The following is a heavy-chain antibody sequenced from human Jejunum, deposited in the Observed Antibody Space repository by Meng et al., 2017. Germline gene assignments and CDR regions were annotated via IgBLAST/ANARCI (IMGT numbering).Heavy chain of an antibody. J-gene: IGHJ4*01. CDR3: AHRRISGRHLYGGDFDY. D-gene: IGHD2-15*01. CDR2: IYWDNDK. V-gene: IGHV2-5*02. Sequence: QITLKESGPSRVKPTQTLALTCTFSGFSLSTSGVGVGWIRQSTGKALEWLAVIYWDNDKRYSPSLKNRLTIDKDTSKNEVVLTMTNMDPVDTATYYCAHRRISGRHLYGGDFDYWGHGTLVTVSS. CDR1: GFSLSTSGVG.